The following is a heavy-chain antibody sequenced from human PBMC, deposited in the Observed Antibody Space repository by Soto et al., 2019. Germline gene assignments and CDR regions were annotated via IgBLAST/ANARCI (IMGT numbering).Heavy chain of an antibody. Sequence: GGSLRLSCAASGFTFSSYSMNWVRQAPGKGLEWVSSISSSSYIYYADSVKGRFTISRDNAKNSLYLQMNSLRAEDTAVYYCARVGYCSSTSCHDAFDIWGQGTMVTVSS. J-gene: IGHJ3*02. CDR3: ARVGYCSSTSCHDAFDI. V-gene: IGHV3-21*01. CDR1: GFTFSSYS. D-gene: IGHD2-2*01. CDR2: ISSSSYI.